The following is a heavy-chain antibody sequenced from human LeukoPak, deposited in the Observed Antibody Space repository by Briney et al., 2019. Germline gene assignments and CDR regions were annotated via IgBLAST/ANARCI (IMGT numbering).Heavy chain of an antibody. V-gene: IGHV3-53*01. CDR1: GFTVSSNY. D-gene: IGHD3-10*01. Sequence: GGSLRLSCAASGFTVSSNYMSWVRQAPGKGLEWVSVIYSGGSTYYADSVKGRFTISRDNSKNTLYLQMNSLRAEDTAVYYCARVIGSGSYHFDYWGQGTLVTVPS. CDR3: ARVIGSGSYHFDY. CDR2: IYSGGST. J-gene: IGHJ4*02.